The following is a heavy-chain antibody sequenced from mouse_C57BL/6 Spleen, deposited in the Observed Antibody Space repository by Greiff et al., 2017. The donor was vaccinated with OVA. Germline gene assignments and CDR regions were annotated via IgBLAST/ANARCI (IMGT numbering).Heavy chain of an antibody. J-gene: IGHJ2*01. Sequence: VQLQQSGPELVKPGASVKISCKASGYTFTDYYMNWVKQSHGKSLEWIGDINPNNGGTSYNQKFKGKATLTVDKSSSTAYMELRSLTSEDSAVYYCARGYAGIFDYWGQGTTLTVSS. CDR2: INPNNGGT. CDR1: GYTFTDYY. CDR3: ARGYAGIFDY. D-gene: IGHD2-14*01. V-gene: IGHV1-26*01.